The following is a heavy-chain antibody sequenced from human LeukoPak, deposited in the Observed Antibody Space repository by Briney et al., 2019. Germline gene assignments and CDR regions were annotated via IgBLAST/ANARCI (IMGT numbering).Heavy chain of an antibody. CDR1: GFTFSSYE. V-gene: IGHV3-48*03. D-gene: IGHD3-10*02. Sequence: GGSLRLSCAASGFTFSSYEMHWVRQPPGKGLEWVSYISSSDSTIYYADSVKGRFTISRGNAKNSLYLQMNSLRAEDTAVYYCAELGITMIGGVWGKGTTVTISS. J-gene: IGHJ6*04. CDR3: AELGITMIGGV. CDR2: ISSSDSTI.